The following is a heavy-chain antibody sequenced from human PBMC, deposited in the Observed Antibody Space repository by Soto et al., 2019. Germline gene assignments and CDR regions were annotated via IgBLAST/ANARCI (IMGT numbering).Heavy chain of an antibody. V-gene: IGHV1-69*12. CDR1: GGTFSTYA. CDR2: IIPMFGTA. J-gene: IGHJ4*02. D-gene: IGHD5-18*01. CDR3: ASGIQLWLRRINNGYSG. Sequence: QVQLVQSGAEVKKPESSVKVSCKAPGGTFSTYAISWVRQAPGQGLEWMWGIIPMFGTANYAQRVQDRVTITADESTNTVYLELSSLRSEDTAVYFCASGIQLWLRRINNGYSGWGQGTLVTVSS.